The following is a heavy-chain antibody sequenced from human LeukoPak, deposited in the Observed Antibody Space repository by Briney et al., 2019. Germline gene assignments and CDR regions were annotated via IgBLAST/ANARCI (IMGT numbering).Heavy chain of an antibody. CDR3: ARHLDP. CDR2: SGST. J-gene: IGHJ5*02. Sequence: SETLSLTCTVSGGSISTYSWSWIRQPPGKGLEWIGYSGSTNYNPSLKGRVTISVDTSKSQFSLKLRSVTAADTAVYYCARHLDPWGQGILVTVSS. V-gene: IGHV4-59*08. CDR1: GGSISTYS.